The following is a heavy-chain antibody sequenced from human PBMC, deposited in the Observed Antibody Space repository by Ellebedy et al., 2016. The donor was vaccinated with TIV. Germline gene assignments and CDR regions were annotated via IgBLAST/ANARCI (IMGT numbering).Heavy chain of an antibody. D-gene: IGHD2-21*01. J-gene: IGHJ5*02. CDR2: ISSSSSYI. V-gene: IGHV3-21*01. CDR1: GFTFSSYS. CDR3: AREDDCGGDCYSNWFDP. Sequence: GESLKISXAASGFTFSSYSMNWVRQAPGKGLEWVSSISSSSSYIYYADSVKGRFTISRDNAKNSLYLQMNSLRAEDTAVYYCAREDDCGGDCYSNWFDPWGQGTLVTVSS.